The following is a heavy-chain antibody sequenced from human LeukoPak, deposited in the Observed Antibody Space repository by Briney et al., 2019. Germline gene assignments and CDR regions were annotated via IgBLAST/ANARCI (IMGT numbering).Heavy chain of an antibody. V-gene: IGHV3-48*02. CDR1: GFTFSRHS. CDR3: ARGRFDY. CDR2: ISPSSSAI. Sequence: GGSLRLSCAASGFTFSRHSVNWVRQAPGKGLEWISYISPSSSAIYYADSVKGRFTISRDNAKNSLCLQMNSLRDEDTAVYYCARGRFDYWGQGTLVTVSS. J-gene: IGHJ4*02.